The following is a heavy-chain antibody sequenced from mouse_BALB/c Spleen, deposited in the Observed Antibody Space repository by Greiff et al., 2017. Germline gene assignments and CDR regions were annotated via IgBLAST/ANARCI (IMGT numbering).Heavy chain of an antibody. Sequence: QVQLKQSGAELVKPGASVKLSCKASGYTFTSYYMYWVKQRPGQGLEWIGEINPSNGGTNFNEKFKSKATLTVDKSSSTAYMQLSSLTSEDSAVYYCTRPYYYGSSYTWFAYWGQGTLVTVSA. CDR1: GYTFTSYY. J-gene: IGHJ3*01. V-gene: IGHV1S81*02. CDR2: INPSNGGT. D-gene: IGHD1-1*01. CDR3: TRPYYYGSSYTWFAY.